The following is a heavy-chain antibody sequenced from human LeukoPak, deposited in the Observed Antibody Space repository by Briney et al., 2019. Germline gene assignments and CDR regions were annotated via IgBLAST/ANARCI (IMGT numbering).Heavy chain of an antibody. D-gene: IGHD3-22*01. J-gene: IGHJ4*02. CDR1: GFTFSSHS. Sequence: PGGSLRLSCAASGFTFSSHSMNWVRQAPGKGLEWVSYISSSSSTIYYADSVKGRFTISRDNAKNSLYLQMNSLRAEDTAVYYCARDTYYYDSSGYWRYFDYWGQGTLVTVSS. CDR3: ARDTYYYDSSGYWRYFDY. CDR2: ISSSSSTI. V-gene: IGHV3-48*01.